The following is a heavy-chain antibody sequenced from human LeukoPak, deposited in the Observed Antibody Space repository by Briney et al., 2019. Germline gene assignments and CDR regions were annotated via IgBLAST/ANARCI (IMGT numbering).Heavy chain of an antibody. Sequence: PGGSLRLSCAASGFTVSSNYMSWVRQAPGKGLEWVSVIYSGGSTYYADSVKGRFTISRGNSKNTLYLQMNSLRAEDTAVYYCARDRSIAARRGWFDPWGQGTLVTVSS. CDR2: IYSGGST. D-gene: IGHD6-6*01. CDR3: ARDRSIAARRGWFDP. J-gene: IGHJ5*02. CDR1: GFTVSSNY. V-gene: IGHV3-66*02.